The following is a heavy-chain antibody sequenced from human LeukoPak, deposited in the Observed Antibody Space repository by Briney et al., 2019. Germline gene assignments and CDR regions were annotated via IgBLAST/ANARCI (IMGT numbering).Heavy chain of an antibody. CDR1: GYTFTSYG. J-gene: IGHJ5*02. CDR2: ISANNGNT. D-gene: IGHD3-16*01. CDR3: ARDSGGLTFGDWFDP. Sequence: ASVKVSCKASGYTFTSYGINWVRQAPGQGLEWLGWISANNGNTYYAQKFQGRVTMTTETSTSTAYMELRSLRFDDTAVYYCARDSGGLTFGDWFDPWGLGTLVTVSS. V-gene: IGHV1-18*01.